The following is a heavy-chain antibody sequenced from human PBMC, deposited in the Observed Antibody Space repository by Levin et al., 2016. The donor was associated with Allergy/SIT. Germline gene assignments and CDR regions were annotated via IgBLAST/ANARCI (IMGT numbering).Heavy chain of an antibody. J-gene: IGHJ4*02. D-gene: IGHD1-1*01. CDR1: GFSLSGYW. CDR2: IKQDGSEK. CDR3: VRGAGWVFDY. Sequence: GESLKISCAASGFSLSGYWMNWVRQTPRKGLEWVAIIKQDGSEKHYVDSVNGRFTISRDNGKNSLYLQMNSLRDEDTAVYYCVRGAGWVFDYWGQGTLVTVSS. V-gene: IGHV3-7*04.